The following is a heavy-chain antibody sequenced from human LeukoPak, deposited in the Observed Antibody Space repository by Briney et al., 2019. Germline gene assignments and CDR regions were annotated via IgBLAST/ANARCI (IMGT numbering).Heavy chain of an antibody. V-gene: IGHV3-23*01. D-gene: IGHD2-2*01. Sequence: GRSLRLSCAASGFTFSSYAMTWVRQAPGTGLEWVSSISRSDGTTYYADSVKGRFTISRDNSKNTLFLQMNSLRAEDTAVYYCAKGDIVVVPADYWGQGTLVTVSS. CDR1: GFTFSSYA. CDR2: ISRSDGTT. CDR3: AKGDIVVVPADY. J-gene: IGHJ4*02.